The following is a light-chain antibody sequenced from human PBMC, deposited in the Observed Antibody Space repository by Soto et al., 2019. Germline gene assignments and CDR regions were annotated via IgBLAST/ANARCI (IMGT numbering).Light chain of an antibody. CDR2: GAS. J-gene: IGKJ1*01. CDR1: QRISSTY. CDR3: HQYDIPPQT. Sequence: IVLTQSPGTLSLSPGERATLSCRASQRISSTYLAWYQQKPGRVPRLLIYGASRRATGIPDRFSGSGSGTDFTLTISRLEPEDFAVYYCHQYDIPPQTFGRGTRVEI. V-gene: IGKV3-20*01.